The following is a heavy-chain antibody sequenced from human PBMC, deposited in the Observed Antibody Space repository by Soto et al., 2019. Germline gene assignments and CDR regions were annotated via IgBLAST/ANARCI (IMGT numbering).Heavy chain of an antibody. CDR3: ARDRPNCSGGSCYGYYYGMDV. Sequence: QVQLVQSGAEVKKPGSSVKVSCKASGGTFSSYAISWVRQAPGQGLEWMGGIIPIFGTANYAQKFQGRVTITADESTSTAYMELSSLRSEDTAVYYCARDRPNCSGGSCYGYYYGMDVWGQGTTVTVSS. CDR1: GGTFSSYA. D-gene: IGHD2-15*01. CDR2: IIPIFGTA. J-gene: IGHJ6*02. V-gene: IGHV1-69*12.